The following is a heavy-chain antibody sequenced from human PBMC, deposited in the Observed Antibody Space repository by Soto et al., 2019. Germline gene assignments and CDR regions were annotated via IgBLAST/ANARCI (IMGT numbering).Heavy chain of an antibody. D-gene: IGHD3-9*01. CDR3: ARDKPYFGDTGYSSQTIYYYYYGMDV. V-gene: IGHV1-69*06. Sequence: QVQLAQSGAEVKKPGSSVKVSCKASGGTFTSYAINWVRQAPGQGLEWMGGIIPMFGKTNYAQNFQGRVTITADKSTSTAYMELSSLTSEDTAVYFCARDKPYFGDTGYSSQTIYYYYYGMDVWGQGTTVTVSS. J-gene: IGHJ6*02. CDR1: GGTFTSYA. CDR2: IIPMFGKT.